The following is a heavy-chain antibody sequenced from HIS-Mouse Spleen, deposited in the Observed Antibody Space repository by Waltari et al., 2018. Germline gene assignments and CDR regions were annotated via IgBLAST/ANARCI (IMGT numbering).Heavy chain of an antibody. CDR1: GGSIRSSSYY. CDR3: AREIPYSSSWYDWYFDL. D-gene: IGHD6-13*01. V-gene: IGHV4-39*07. Sequence: QLQLQESGPGLVKPSEPLSLTCTVSGGSIRSSSYYWGWIRQPPGKGLEWLGSIYYSGSTYYNPSLKSRVTISVDTSKNQFSLKLSSVTAADTAVYYCAREIPYSSSWYDWYFDLWGRGTLVTVSS. J-gene: IGHJ2*01. CDR2: IYYSGST.